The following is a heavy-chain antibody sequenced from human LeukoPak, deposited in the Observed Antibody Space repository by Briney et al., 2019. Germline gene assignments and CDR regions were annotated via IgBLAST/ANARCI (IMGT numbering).Heavy chain of an antibody. J-gene: IGHJ4*02. CDR1: GFTFSSYD. CDR3: ARVTGLRYFEN. Sequence: GGSLRLSCAASGFTFSSYDMSWVRQAPGKGLEWVSVIYSGGSTYYADSVKGRVTISRDNSKNTLYLQMNSLRAEDTAVYYCARVTGLRYFENWGQGTLVTVSS. CDR2: IYSGGST. V-gene: IGHV3-53*01. D-gene: IGHD3-9*01.